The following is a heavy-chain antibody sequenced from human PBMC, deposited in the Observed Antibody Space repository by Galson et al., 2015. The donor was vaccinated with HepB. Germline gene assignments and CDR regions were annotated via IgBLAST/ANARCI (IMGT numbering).Heavy chain of an antibody. Sequence: SLRLSCAASGFTFGSYWMHWVRQAPGKGLVWVSRINSNGSSTSYADSVKGRFTISRDNAKNTLYLQMNSLRAEDTAVYYCARVTPTGFTWGGAFDIWGQGTMVTVSS. D-gene: IGHD2-8*02. CDR1: GFTFGSYW. J-gene: IGHJ3*02. CDR2: INSNGSST. CDR3: ARVTPTGFTWGGAFDI. V-gene: IGHV3-74*01.